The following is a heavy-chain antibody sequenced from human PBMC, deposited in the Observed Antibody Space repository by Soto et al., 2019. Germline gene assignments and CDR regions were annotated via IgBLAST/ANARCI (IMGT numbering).Heavy chain of an antibody. J-gene: IGHJ5*02. D-gene: IGHD5-12*01. CDR3: ARDNYSGYVDL. V-gene: IGHV4-59*01. CDR1: SGSISGYY. CDR2: IYYSGST. Sequence: QVQLQESGPGLVKPSETLSLTCTVSSGSISGYYWSWIRQSPGKGLEWIGYIYYSGSTKYNPSLKRRVTISVDTYKNQFSLYLRSVTAADTAVYYCARDNYSGYVDLWGQGALVTVSS.